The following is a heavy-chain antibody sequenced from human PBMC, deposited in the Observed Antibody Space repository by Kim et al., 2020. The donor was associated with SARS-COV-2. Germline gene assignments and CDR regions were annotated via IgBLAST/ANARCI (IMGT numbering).Heavy chain of an antibody. V-gene: IGHV4-4*07. Sequence: SETLSLTCTVSGDSLSSDYCYWNRQPAAKGLEWIGRIYTSGRTNYNPSLQSRVTMSVDISKNQFSLKLSSVTAADTAADYCACALGHWGQGTLVTVSS. CDR2: IYTSGRT. CDR3: ACALGH. D-gene: IGHD3-16*02. J-gene: IGHJ4*02. CDR1: GDSLSSDY.